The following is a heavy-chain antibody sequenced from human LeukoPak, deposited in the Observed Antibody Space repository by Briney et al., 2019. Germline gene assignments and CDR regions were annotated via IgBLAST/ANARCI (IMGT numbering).Heavy chain of an antibody. CDR1: GFTFSWSA. CDR3: AKLFIYDSSADQEY. D-gene: IGHD3-22*01. Sequence: GGSLRLSCAASGFTFSWSAMHWVRQAPGKGLEWLTVISSDATTKYYADSVKGRFTVSRDNSKNTLYLHMNSLRAEDTAVYYCAKLFIYDSSADQEYWGQGTLVTVSS. J-gene: IGHJ4*02. V-gene: IGHV3-30*18. CDR2: ISSDATTK.